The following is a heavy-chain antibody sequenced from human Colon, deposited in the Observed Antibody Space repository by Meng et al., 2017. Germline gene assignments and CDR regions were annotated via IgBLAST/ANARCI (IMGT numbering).Heavy chain of an antibody. V-gene: IGHV4-4*02. CDR3: ARGRLNYYGSGSYFDY. CDR1: GGSISSSNW. Sequence: SETLSLTCAVPGGSISSSNWWSWVRQPPGKGLEWIGEIYHSGSTNYNPSLKSRVTISVDKSKNQFSLKLSSVTAADTAVYYCARGRLNYYGSGSYFDYWGQGTLVTVSS. CDR2: IYHSGST. D-gene: IGHD3-10*01. J-gene: IGHJ4*02.